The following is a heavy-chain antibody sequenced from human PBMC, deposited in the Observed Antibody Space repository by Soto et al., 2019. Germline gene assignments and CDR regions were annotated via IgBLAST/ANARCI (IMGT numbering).Heavy chain of an antibody. CDR2: IYWDDSK. V-gene: IGHV2-5*02. D-gene: IGHD3-9*01. CDR1: GFSLSTSGVG. Sequence: QITLKESGPTLVRPTQTLTLTCAFSGFSLSTSGVGVGWIRQPPGKALEWLAVIYWDDSKHYSPSLRSRLTINKDTSKNQVVLTMTNMDPMYTGTYYGAHKGPEDWPLDYWGQGTLVTVSS. CDR3: AHKGPEDWPLDY. J-gene: IGHJ4*02.